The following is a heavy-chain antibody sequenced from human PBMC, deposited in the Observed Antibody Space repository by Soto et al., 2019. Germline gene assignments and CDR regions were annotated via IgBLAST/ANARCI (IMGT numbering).Heavy chain of an antibody. V-gene: IGHV3-23*01. Sequence: GGSLRLSCAASGFTFGTYAMNWVRQAPGKGLEWVSGISGSGGSTYYTDSVKGRFTISRDNSKNTLYLQMNSLRADDTAVYYCAKDRSVDTRDWFDPWGQGTLVTVSS. D-gene: IGHD5-18*01. CDR1: GFTFGTYA. CDR3: AKDRSVDTRDWFDP. J-gene: IGHJ5*02. CDR2: ISGSGGST.